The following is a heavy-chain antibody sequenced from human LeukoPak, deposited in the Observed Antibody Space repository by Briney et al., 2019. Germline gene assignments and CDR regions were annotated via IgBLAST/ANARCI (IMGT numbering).Heavy chain of an antibody. J-gene: IGHJ4*02. CDR3: AAEAYDFWSGWSY. V-gene: IGHV1-58*01. D-gene: IGHD3-3*01. CDR1: GFTFTSSA. CDR2: IVVGSGNT. Sequence: WASVKVSCKASGFTFTSSAVQWLRQARGQRLEWIGWIVVGSGNTNCAQKFQERVTITRDMSTSTAYMELSSLRSEDTAVYYCAAEAYDFWSGWSYWGQGTLVTVSS.